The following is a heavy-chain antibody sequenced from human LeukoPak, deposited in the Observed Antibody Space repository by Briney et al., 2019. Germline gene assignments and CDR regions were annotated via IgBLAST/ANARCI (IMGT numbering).Heavy chain of an antibody. CDR1: GFTFNIYA. D-gene: IGHD3-10*01. J-gene: IGHJ4*02. CDR2: LYHGGST. CDR3: ARDPLWFGVTPYYFDY. V-gene: IGHV3-66*01. Sequence: GGSLRLSCVASGFTFNIYALHWVRQAPGKGLEWVSILYHGGSTYYADSVKGRFSISRDTSKNTLYLQMNSLRVEDTAVYYCARDPLWFGVTPYYFDYWGQGTLVTVSS.